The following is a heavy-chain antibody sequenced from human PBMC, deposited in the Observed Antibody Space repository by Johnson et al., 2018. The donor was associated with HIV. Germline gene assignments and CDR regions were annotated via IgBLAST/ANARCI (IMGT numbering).Heavy chain of an antibody. CDR2: ISYDGSNK. J-gene: IGHJ3*02. D-gene: IGHD6-13*01. V-gene: IGHV3-30*14. CDR3: ARAYGRGLGYSNSWRDAFDI. CDR1: GFTFSSYA. Sequence: VQLVESGGGVVQPGRSLRLSCAASGFTFSSYAMHWVRQAPGKGLEWVAVISYDGSNKYYADSVKGRFTVSRDNANHSLYLHMNNLRVGDTAVYYCARAYGRGLGYSNSWRDAFDIWGQGTMVTVSS.